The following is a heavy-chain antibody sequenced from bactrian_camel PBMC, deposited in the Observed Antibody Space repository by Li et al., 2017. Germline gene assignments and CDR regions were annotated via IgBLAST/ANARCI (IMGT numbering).Heavy chain of an antibody. CDR3: AADRPRVPWFVRDCQYHY. J-gene: IGHJ4*01. CDR2: IDSVGTT. D-gene: IGHD5*01. V-gene: IGHV3S53*01. CDR1: GYTYSGCG. Sequence: HVQLVESGGGSVQAGGSLKLSCVGSGYTYSGCGMAWYRQAPGKGREEVAAIDSVGTTSYTDSVKGRFAISKDNAKNSLYLRMNSLKLEDTAMYYCAADRPRVPWFVRDCQYHYWGQGTQVTVS.